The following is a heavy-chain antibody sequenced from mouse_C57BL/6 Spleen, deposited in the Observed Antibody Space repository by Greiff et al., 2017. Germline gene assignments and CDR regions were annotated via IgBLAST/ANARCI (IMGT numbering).Heavy chain of an antibody. D-gene: IGHD1-1*01. CDR1: GYTFTSYW. Sequence: QVQLKQSGAELVKPGASVKISCKASGYTFTSYWMHWVKQRPGQGLEWIGMIHPNSGSTNYNEKFKSKATLTVDKSSSTAYMQLSSLTSEDSAVYYCARGEIYYYGSSYGKFAYWGQGTLVTVSA. CDR3: ARGEIYYYGSSYGKFAY. J-gene: IGHJ3*01. CDR2: IHPNSGST. V-gene: IGHV1-64*01.